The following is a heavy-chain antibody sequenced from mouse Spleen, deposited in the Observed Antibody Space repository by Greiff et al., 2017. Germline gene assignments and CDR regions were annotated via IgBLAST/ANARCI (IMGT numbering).Heavy chain of an antibody. CDR3: TKEEGDSVGFAD. V-gene: IGHV14-4*01. J-gene: IGHJ3*01. Sequence: VPLPPSGAALVRPGASVKLSCTASGLNFKDDYMPWVKPRPDQGLEWLGWIYPENGATEYASKFQGKATITADTSSNTAYLQLRSLTSEDTAVYDCTKEEGDSVGFADWGPGTLVTVSA. D-gene: IGHD1-1*02. CDR2: IYPENGAT. CDR1: GLNFKDDY.